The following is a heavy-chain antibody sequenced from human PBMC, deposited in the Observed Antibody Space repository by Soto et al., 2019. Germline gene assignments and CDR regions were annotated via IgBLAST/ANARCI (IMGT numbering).Heavy chain of an antibody. Sequence: QVQLVQSGAEVKKPGASVKVSCKASGYTFSTYGFSWVRQAPGQGLEWMGWIGADNGDTNYAQNFQGRVTMTTDTSTTPSYMELRILTSDATAVYFCARDWKGAEGFDPWGQGTLVTVSS. CDR2: IGADNGDT. D-gene: IGHD1-1*01. J-gene: IGHJ5*02. V-gene: IGHV1-18*01. CDR1: GYTFSTYG. CDR3: ARDWKGAEGFDP.